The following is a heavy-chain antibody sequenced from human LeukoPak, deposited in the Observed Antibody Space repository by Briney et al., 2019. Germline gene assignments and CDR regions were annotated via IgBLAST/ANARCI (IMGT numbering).Heavy chain of an antibody. Sequence: GESLKISCKDSASRLTSSWIGWVRQMPGKGLEWMGIIYPGDSGTTYSPSFQGQVTISADKSIRTAYLRWISLTASDIAMYYCARRSGEYRGDAFDIWGQGTMVTVSS. V-gene: IGHV5-51*01. J-gene: IGHJ3*02. CDR1: ASRLTSSW. CDR2: IYPGDSGT. CDR3: ARRSGEYRGDAFDI. D-gene: IGHD7-27*01.